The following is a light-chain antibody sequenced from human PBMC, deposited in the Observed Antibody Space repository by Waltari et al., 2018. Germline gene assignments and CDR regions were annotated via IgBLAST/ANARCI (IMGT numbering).Light chain of an antibody. Sequence: EIVVTQSPATLSVSPGERVTLSCRASQSVNSNLAWYQQKRGQAPRLLIYGASTRATGIPTRFRGSGSGTDFTLTISRLQSEDFAVYYCLQYDNWPLTFGPGTKMDIK. CDR2: GAS. CDR3: LQYDNWPLT. J-gene: IGKJ3*01. CDR1: QSVNSN. V-gene: IGKV3-15*01.